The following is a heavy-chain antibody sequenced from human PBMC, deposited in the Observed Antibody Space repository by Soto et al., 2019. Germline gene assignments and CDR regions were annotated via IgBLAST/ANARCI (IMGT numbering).Heavy chain of an antibody. V-gene: IGHV1-3*01. D-gene: IGHD3-9*01. CDR2: INAGNGNT. Sequence: ASVKVSCEACGYSFTSYAMHWVRQAPRQRLEWMGWINAGNGNTKYSQKFQGRVTITRDTSASTAYMELSSLRSEDTAVYYCASTMAYYDILTGYYGQDDAFDIWGQGTMVTVSS. J-gene: IGHJ3*02. CDR1: GYSFTSYA. CDR3: ASTMAYYDILTGYYGQDDAFDI.